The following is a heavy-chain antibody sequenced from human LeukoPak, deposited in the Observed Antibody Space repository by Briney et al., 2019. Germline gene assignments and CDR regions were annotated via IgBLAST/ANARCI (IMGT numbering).Heavy chain of an antibody. J-gene: IGHJ4*02. Sequence: ASVKVSCKASGGTFSSYAISWVRQAPGQGLEWMGGIIPIFGTANYAQKFQGRVTITADESTSTAYMELSSLRSEDTAVYYCARETRTDTAILGGPVYWGQGTLVTVSS. CDR2: IIPIFGTA. V-gene: IGHV1-69*13. D-gene: IGHD5-18*01. CDR1: GGTFSSYA. CDR3: ARETRTDTAILGGPVY.